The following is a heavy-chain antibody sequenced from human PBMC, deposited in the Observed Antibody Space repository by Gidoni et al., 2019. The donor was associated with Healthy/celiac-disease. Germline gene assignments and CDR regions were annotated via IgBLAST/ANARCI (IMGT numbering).Heavy chain of an antibody. J-gene: IGHJ4*02. CDR3: ARDRSSTLDVDRFDY. CDR1: GFTFSSYG. Sequence: QVQLVESGGGVGQPGRSLRLSCAASGFTFSSYGMHWVRQAPGKGLEWVAVIWYDGSNKYYADSVKGRFTISRDNSKNTLYLQMNSLRAEDTAVYYCARDRSSTLDVDRFDYWGQGTLVTVSS. CDR2: IWYDGSNK. V-gene: IGHV3-33*01. D-gene: IGHD5-12*01.